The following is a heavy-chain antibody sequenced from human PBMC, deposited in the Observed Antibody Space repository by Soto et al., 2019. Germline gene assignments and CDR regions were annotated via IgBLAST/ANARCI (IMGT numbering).Heavy chain of an antibody. CDR1: GGSISANY. J-gene: IGHJ5*02. CDR2: ISYRGRP. D-gene: IGHD3-10*02. V-gene: IGHV4-59*01. Sequence: SETLSLTCTVSGGSISANYWGWIRQSPGKGLEWIGYISYRGRPNYNPSLKSRVNISIDTSKNQFSLKLSSMSAADTAIYYCARENYVGNRFDPWGQGTLVTVSS. CDR3: ARENYVGNRFDP.